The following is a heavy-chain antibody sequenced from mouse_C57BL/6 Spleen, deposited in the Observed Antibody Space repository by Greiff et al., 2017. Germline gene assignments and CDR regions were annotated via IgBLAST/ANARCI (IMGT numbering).Heavy chain of an antibody. CDR2: IDPETGGT. J-gene: IGHJ4*01. D-gene: IGHD1-1*02. V-gene: IGHV1-15*01. Sequence: QVQLQQSGAELVRPGASVTLSCKASGYTFTDYEMHWVKQTPVHGLEWIGAIDPETGGTAYNQKFKGKAILTADKSSSTAYMELRSLTSGDSAVYYCTRERGGVVSMDYWGQGTSVTVSS. CDR1: GYTFTDYE. CDR3: TRERGGVVSMDY.